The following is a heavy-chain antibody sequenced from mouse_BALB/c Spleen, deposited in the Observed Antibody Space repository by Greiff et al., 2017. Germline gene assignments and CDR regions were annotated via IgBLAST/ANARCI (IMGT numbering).Heavy chain of an antibody. J-gene: IGHJ4*01. D-gene: IGHD2-3*01. Sequence: VMLVESGPGLVQPSQSLSITCTVSGFSLTSYGVHWVRQSPGKGLEWLGVIWSGGSTDYNAAFISRLSISKDNSKSQVFFKMNSLQADDTAIYYCARKDGSGAMDYWGQGTSVTVSS. CDR1: GFSLTSYG. CDR2: IWSGGST. CDR3: ARKDGSGAMDY. V-gene: IGHV2-4-1*01.